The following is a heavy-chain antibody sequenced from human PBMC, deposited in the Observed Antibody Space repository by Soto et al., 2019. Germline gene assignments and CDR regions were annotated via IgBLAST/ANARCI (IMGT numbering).Heavy chain of an antibody. J-gene: IGHJ4*02. CDR2: IYAGGNT. V-gene: IGHV3-53*01. CDR3: ARVTTFYDILTSSYALNYFDY. Sequence: LRLSCAATGFSVTSNYMTWVRQAPGKGLECVSVIYAGGNTYYPDSVKGRFTISSDNSKNTLFLQMNNLRAEDTAVYYCARVTTFYDILTSSYALNYFDYWGQGTRVTVSS. CDR1: GFSVTSNY. D-gene: IGHD3-9*01.